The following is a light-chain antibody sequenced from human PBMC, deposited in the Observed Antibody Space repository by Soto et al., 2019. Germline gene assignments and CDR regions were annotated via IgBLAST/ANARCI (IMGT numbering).Light chain of an antibody. CDR2: AAS. V-gene: IGKV1-12*01. CDR1: QDLDRW. CDR3: KQSRSFPLT. Sequence: DIQMTQSPSSLSASVGDRVTITCRASQDLDRWLAWYQQKPGEAPKVLNYAASNLRSGVPSRFSGSGSGADFSLTISSLQPEDVATYYCKQSRSFPLTFGGGTKVEIK. J-gene: IGKJ4*01.